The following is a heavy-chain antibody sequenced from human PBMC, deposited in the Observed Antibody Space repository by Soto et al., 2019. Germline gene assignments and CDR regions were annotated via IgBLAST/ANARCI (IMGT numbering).Heavy chain of an antibody. CDR2: IYHSGST. J-gene: IGHJ3*02. Sequence: SETLSLTCAVSGGSISSGGYSWSWIRQPPGKGLEWIGYIYHSGSTYYNPSLKSRVTISVDRSKNQFSLKLSSVTAADTAVYYCARGVVITPGAAFDIRGQGTMVTVSS. D-gene: IGHD3-22*01. CDR3: ARGVVITPGAAFDI. V-gene: IGHV4-30-2*01. CDR1: GGSISSGGYS.